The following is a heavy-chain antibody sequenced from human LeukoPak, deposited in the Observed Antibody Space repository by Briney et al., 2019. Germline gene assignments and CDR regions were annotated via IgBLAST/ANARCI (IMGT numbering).Heavy chain of an antibody. J-gene: IGHJ5*02. CDR1: GFTFSNYW. CDR3: ARGQQWLVNWFDP. Sequence: GGSLRLSCAASGFTFSNYWMSWVRQAPGKGLEWVANIKQDGSEKYYVDSVKGRFTISRDNTKYSLYLQMNSLGAEDTAVYYCARGQQWLVNWFDPWGQGTLVTVSS. CDR2: IKQDGSEK. V-gene: IGHV3-7*01. D-gene: IGHD6-19*01.